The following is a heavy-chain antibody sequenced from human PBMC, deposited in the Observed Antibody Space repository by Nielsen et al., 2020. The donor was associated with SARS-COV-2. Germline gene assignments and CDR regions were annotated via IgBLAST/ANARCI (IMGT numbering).Heavy chain of an antibody. CDR2: ISSSGSTI. Sequence: GGSLRLSCAASGFTFSSYEMNWVRQAPGKGLEWVSYISSSGSTIYYADSVKGRFTISRDNSKNTLYLQMNSLRAEDTAVYYCAKVDGPIGYWGQGTLVTVSS. CDR1: GFTFSSYE. D-gene: IGHD4/OR15-4a*01. CDR3: AKVDGPIGY. J-gene: IGHJ4*02. V-gene: IGHV3-48*03.